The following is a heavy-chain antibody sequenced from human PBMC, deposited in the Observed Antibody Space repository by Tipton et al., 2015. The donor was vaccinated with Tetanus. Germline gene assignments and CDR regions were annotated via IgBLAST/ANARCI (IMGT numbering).Heavy chain of an antibody. V-gene: IGHV3-23*01. CDR2: ISGSGGST. J-gene: IGHJ4*02. D-gene: IGHD2-15*01. CDR1: GFTFSSYW. Sequence: SLRLSCVASGFTFSSYWMSWVRQAPGKGLEWVSAISGSGGSTYYADSVKGRFTISRDNSKNTLSLQMNSLRAEDTAVYYCAKVLGTYCSGGTCYSDFWGQGTLVTVSS. CDR3: AKVLGTYCSGGTCYSDF.